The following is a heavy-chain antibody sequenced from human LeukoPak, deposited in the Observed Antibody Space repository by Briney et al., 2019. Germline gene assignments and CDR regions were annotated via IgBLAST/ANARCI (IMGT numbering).Heavy chain of an antibody. CDR1: GGSINTPNYY. CDR2: IYYSGST. D-gene: IGHD3-22*01. V-gene: IGHV4-61*01. J-gene: IGHJ6*03. CDR3: ARVQTYYYDSSGFAPLGYYYYYMDV. Sequence: SETLSVTCTVSGGSINTPNYYWSWIRQPPGKGLEWIGYIYYSGSTNYNPSLKSRVTISVDTSKNQFSLKLSSVTAADTAVYYCARVQTYYYDSSGFAPLGYYYYYMDVWGKGTTVTISS.